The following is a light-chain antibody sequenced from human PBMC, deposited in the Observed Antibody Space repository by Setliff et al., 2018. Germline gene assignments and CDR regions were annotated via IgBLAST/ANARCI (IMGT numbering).Light chain of an antibody. CDR1: SSNIGAGYD. V-gene: IGLV1-40*01. J-gene: IGLJ1*01. CDR3: AAWDDSLTGSYV. CDR2: GNN. Sequence: QSVLTQPPSVSGAPGQRVTISCAGGSSNIGAGYDVHWYQQLPGTAPKLLIYGNNIRPSGVPDRFSGSQSGTSASLTISGLHSEDEGDYYCAAWDDSLTGSYVFGTGTKVTVL.